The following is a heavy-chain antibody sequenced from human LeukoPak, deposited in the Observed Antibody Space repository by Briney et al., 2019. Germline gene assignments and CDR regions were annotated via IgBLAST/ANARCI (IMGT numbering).Heavy chain of an antibody. V-gene: IGHV3-48*03. CDR1: GFTFSSYE. Sequence: PGGSLRLSCAASGFTFSSYEMNWVRQAPGKGLERVSYISSSGSTIYYADSVKGRFTISRDNAKNSLYLQMNNLRAEDTAVYYCARLRSWYSSWFDPWGQGTLVTVSS. D-gene: IGHD6-13*01. CDR2: ISSSGSTI. CDR3: ARLRSWYSSWFDP. J-gene: IGHJ5*02.